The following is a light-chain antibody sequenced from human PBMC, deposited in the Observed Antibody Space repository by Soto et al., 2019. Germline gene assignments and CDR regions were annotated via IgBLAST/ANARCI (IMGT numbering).Light chain of an antibody. V-gene: IGKV3-11*01. CDR3: QQFSSYPLT. CDR1: QSVSID. J-gene: IGKJ4*01. Sequence: IVLTQSPATLSLSPGERATLSCRASQSVSIDLAWYQQKPGQAPRLLIYDASTRATGIPARFSGSGSRTDFTLTISRLEPEDFAVYYCQQFSSYPLTFGGGTKVDIK. CDR2: DAS.